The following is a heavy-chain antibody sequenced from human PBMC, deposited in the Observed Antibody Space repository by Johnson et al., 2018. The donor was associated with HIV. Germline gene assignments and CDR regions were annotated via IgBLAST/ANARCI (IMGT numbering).Heavy chain of an antibody. CDR3: ARVRGGWENAFDI. V-gene: IGHV3-30*03. D-gene: IGHD1-26*01. CDR2: ISYDGSNK. J-gene: IGHJ3*02. CDR1: GFTFSNYD. Sequence: QVQLVESGGGVVQPGRSLRLSCAASGFTFSNYDMHWVRQAPGKGLEWVGVISYDGSNKYYADSVKGRFTISRDNSKNTMSLQMNSPRVEDTAVYYCARVRGGWENAFDIWGQGTMVIVSS.